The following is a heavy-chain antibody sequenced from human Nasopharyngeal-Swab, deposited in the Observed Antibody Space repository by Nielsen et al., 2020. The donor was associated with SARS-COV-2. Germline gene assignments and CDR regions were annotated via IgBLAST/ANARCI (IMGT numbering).Heavy chain of an antibody. V-gene: IGHV3-74*01. J-gene: IGHJ4*02. Sequence: GESLKISCAASGFTFSDYWMHWVRQVPGKGLVWISGINSDGSKRVFADSVKGRFTISRDSAKNTVYLQMNSLGAEDTAVYYCARAYDYWGQGTLVTVSS. CDR2: INSDGSKR. CDR1: GFTFSDYW. CDR3: ARAYDY.